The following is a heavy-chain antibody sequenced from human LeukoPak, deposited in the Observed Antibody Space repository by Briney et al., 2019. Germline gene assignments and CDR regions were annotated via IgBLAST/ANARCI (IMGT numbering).Heavy chain of an antibody. V-gene: IGHV3-48*03. CDR1: GFTISSYE. J-gene: IGHJ4*02. Sequence: PGGSLRLSCAASGFTISSYEMNWVRQAPGKGLEWVSYISSSGSTIYYADSVKGRFTISRDNAKNSLYLQMNSLRAEDTAVYYCARVQAAAESLLGLDYWGQGTLVTVSS. CDR3: ARVQAAAESLLGLDY. D-gene: IGHD6-13*01. CDR2: ISSSGSTI.